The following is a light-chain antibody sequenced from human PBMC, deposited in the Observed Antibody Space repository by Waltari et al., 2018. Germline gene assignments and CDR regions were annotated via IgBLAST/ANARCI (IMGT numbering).Light chain of an antibody. V-gene: IGKV3-11*01. J-gene: IGKJ4*01. CDR3: LQYHISPLT. CDR1: QSVGRS. Sequence: EIVLTQSPATLSLSPGDRATLSCRASQSVGRSLSWYQQKPGQPPRLLIYDASTRAAGVPARISGSGSAADFTLTIGSLEPEDFAVYYCLQYHISPLTFGGGTKVEIK. CDR2: DAS.